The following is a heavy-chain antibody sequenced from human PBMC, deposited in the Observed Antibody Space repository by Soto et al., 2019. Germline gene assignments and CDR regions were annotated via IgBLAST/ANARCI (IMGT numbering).Heavy chain of an antibody. Sequence: QVQLVESGGGVVQPGRSLRLSCAASGFTFSSYGMHWVRQAPGKGLEWVAVISYDGSNKYYADSVKGRFTISRDNSKNTRYLQMDSLRAEDTAVYYCAKIPRRTIFGVAQFDYWGQGTLVTVSS. CDR1: GFTFSSYG. V-gene: IGHV3-30*18. CDR2: ISYDGSNK. J-gene: IGHJ4*02. CDR3: AKIPRRTIFGVAQFDY. D-gene: IGHD3-3*01.